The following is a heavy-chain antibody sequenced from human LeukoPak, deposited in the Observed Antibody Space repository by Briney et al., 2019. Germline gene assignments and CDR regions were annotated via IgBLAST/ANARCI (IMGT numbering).Heavy chain of an antibody. V-gene: IGHV3-23*01. D-gene: IGHD3-22*01. CDR2: ISGSGGST. CDR1: GVTLSNYA. Sequence: GGSLRLSCVASGVTLSNYAMSWVRQGPGKGLEWVSVISGSGGSTHYADSVKGRFTISRDNSKNTLYLQMNSLRAEDTAVYYCAKADYDRSGYYSDYWGQGTLVTVSS. J-gene: IGHJ4*02. CDR3: AKADYDRSGYYSDY.